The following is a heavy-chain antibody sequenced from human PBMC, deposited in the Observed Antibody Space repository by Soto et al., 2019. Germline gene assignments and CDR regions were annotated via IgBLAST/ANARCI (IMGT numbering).Heavy chain of an antibody. CDR2: ISISSSPI. CDR3: AVGVYCDDGGDYFDY. CDR1: GFTFTSYS. J-gene: IGHJ4*02. V-gene: IGHV3-48*01. Sequence: EVQLVESGGGLVQPGGSLRLSCAASGFTFTSYSMNWVRQAPGKGLEWVAYISISSSPIYYAASVKGRFTISRDNAKNSLYLQLNSLRVEDTAVYYCAVGVYCDDGGDYFDYCGQGTLVTVSS. D-gene: IGHD2-21*01.